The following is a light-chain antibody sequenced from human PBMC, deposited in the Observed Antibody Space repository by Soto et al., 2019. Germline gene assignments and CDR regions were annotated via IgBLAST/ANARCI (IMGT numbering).Light chain of an antibody. Sequence: EIVLTQSPATLSLSPGERATLSCRASQGVSGYLAWYQQKPGQAPRLLMYDASNRATGIPARFSGSGSGTDFTLTISSLEPEDFAVYYCQQRSNWPSTFGGGTKVEIK. CDR3: QQRSNWPST. V-gene: IGKV3-11*01. CDR2: DAS. J-gene: IGKJ4*01. CDR1: QGVSGY.